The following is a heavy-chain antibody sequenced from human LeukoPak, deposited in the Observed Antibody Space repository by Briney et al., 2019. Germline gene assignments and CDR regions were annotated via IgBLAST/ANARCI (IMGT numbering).Heavy chain of an antibody. Sequence: SVKVSCKASGGTFSSYTISWVRQAPGQGLEWMGRIIPILGIANYAQKFQGRITMSTDTSTNTAYMEVRSLRSDDTAVYYCSRLMGDYDAGDNWLDPWGQGTLVTVSS. CDR3: SRLMGDYDAGDNWLDP. D-gene: IGHD4-17*01. V-gene: IGHV1-69*02. CDR1: GGTFSSYT. J-gene: IGHJ5*02. CDR2: IIPILGIA.